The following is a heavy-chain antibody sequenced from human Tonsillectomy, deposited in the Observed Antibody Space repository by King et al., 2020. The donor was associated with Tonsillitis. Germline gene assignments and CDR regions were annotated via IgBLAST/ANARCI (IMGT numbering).Heavy chain of an antibody. J-gene: IGHJ4*02. V-gene: IGHV4-39*01. Sequence: QLQESGPGLVKSSETLSLTCTVSGGSISSSSYYWGWIRQPPGKGLEWIGSIYYSGSTYYNPSLKSRVTISVDTSKNQFSLKLSSETAADTAVYYCARHLYGGSYFYFDYWGQGTLVTVSS. CDR3: ARHLYGGSYFYFDY. CDR2: IYYSGST. CDR1: GGSISSSSYY. D-gene: IGHD1-26*01.